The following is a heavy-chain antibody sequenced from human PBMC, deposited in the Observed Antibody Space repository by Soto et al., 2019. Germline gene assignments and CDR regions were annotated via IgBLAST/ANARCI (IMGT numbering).Heavy chain of an antibody. CDR2: IGSKAYGGTI. D-gene: IGHD4-17*01. CDR3: TRDRVVDYGDYLNAFDI. Sequence: GGSLRLSCTASGFTFGDYAMCWFRQAPGKGLEWVGFIGSKAYGGTIEYAASVKGRFTISRDDSKSIAYLQMNSLKTEDTAVYYCTRDRVVDYGDYLNAFDIWGQGTKVTVSS. CDR1: GFTFGDYA. V-gene: IGHV3-49*03. J-gene: IGHJ3*02.